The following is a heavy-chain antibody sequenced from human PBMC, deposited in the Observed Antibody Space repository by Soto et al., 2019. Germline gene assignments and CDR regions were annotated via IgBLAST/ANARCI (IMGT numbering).Heavy chain of an antibody. D-gene: IGHD3-22*01. CDR3: AKEQGSGYYY. CDR1: GFTFSSYG. Sequence: LRLSCAASGFTFSSYGMHWVRQAPGKGLEWVAVISYDGSNKYYADSVKGRFTISRDNSKNTLYLQMNSLRAEDTAVYYCAKEQGSGYYYWGQGTLVTVSS. V-gene: IGHV3-30*18. CDR2: ISYDGSNK. J-gene: IGHJ4*02.